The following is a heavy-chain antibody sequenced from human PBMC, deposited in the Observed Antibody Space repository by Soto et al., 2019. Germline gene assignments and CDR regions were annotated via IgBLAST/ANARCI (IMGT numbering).Heavy chain of an antibody. J-gene: IGHJ5*02. CDR1: GFTFSSYS. V-gene: IGHV3-48*02. CDR2: ISSSSSTI. D-gene: IGHD3-3*01. Sequence: PGGSLRLSCAASGFTFSSYSMNWVRQAPGKGLEWVSYISSSSSTIYYADSVKGRFTISRDYVKNSLHLQINSLTDDATAVYCCRIDFYGFGSGCSTAFDPWGQGTLVNV. CDR3: RIDFYGFGSGCSTAFDP.